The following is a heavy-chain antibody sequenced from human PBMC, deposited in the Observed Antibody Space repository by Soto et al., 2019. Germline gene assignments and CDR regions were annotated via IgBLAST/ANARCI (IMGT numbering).Heavy chain of an antibody. CDR3: ARRRRVGWELLNFDY. Sequence: KTSETLSLTCTVSGGSISSSSYYWGWIRQPPGKGLEWIGSIYYSGSTYYNPSLKSRVTISVDTSKNQFSLKLSSVTAADTAVYYCARRRRVGWELLNFDYWGQGTLVTVSS. CDR1: GGSISSSSYY. V-gene: IGHV4-39*01. J-gene: IGHJ4*02. D-gene: IGHD1-26*01. CDR2: IYYSGST.